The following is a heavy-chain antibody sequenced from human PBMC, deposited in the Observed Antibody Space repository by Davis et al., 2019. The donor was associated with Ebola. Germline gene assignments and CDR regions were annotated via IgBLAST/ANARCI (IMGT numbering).Heavy chain of an antibody. J-gene: IGHJ4*02. Sequence: ASVKVSCKASGYTFTSYDINWVRQATGQGLEWMGWMNPNSGNTGYAQKFQGRVTITRDTSASTAYMELSSLRSEDTAVYYCARDGTYDFWSGYYNDYFDYWGQGTLVTVSS. CDR1: GYTFTSYD. CDR3: ARDGTYDFWSGYYNDYFDY. CDR2: MNPNSGNT. V-gene: IGHV1-8*01. D-gene: IGHD3-3*01.